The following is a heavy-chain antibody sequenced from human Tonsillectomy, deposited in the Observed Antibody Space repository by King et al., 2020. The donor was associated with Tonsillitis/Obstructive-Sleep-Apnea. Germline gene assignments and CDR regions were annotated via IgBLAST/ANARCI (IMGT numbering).Heavy chain of an antibody. Sequence: VQLVESGGGLVQPGGSLRLSCSASGFTFSSYAMHWVRQAPGKGLEYVSAISSNGGSTYYADSVKGRFTISRDNSKNTLYLQMSSLRAEDTAVYYCVKPIAMAGRGAFDYWGQGTLVTVSS. CDR1: GFTFSSYA. CDR3: VKPIAMAGRGAFDY. V-gene: IGHV3-64D*06. J-gene: IGHJ4*02. D-gene: IGHD6-19*01. CDR2: ISSNGGST.